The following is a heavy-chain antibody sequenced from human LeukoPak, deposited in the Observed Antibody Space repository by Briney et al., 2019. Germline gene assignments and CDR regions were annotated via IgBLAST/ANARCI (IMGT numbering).Heavy chain of an antibody. D-gene: IGHD6-19*01. Sequence: GGSLTLSCAVCGFTFSSYAVSWVRQATGKGLEGVSAIIGSGGSTYYADSVMGRFTISRNNSKNTLYLQMTSLRAEDTAVYYCARAWVSSGGAFDIWGQGTMVTVSS. V-gene: IGHV3-23*01. CDR2: IIGSGGST. CDR3: ARAWVSSGGAFDI. CDR1: GFTFSSYA. J-gene: IGHJ3*02.